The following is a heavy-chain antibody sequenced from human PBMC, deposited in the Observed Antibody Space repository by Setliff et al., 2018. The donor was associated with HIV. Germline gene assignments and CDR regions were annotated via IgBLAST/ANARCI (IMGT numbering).Heavy chain of an antibody. J-gene: IGHJ4*02. V-gene: IGHV1-69*10. CDR2: IIPILGIA. CDR1: GGTFSSYA. Sequence: SVKVSCKASGGTFSSYAISWVRQAPGQGLEWMGGIIPILGIANYAQKFQGRVTITTDESTSTAYMELSSLRSEDTAVYYCARDAGVGATNFDYWGQGTLVTVS. CDR3: ARDAGVGATNFDY. D-gene: IGHD1-26*01.